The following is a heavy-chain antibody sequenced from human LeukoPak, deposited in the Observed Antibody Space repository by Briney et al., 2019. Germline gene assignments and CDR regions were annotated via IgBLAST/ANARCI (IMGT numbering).Heavy chain of an antibody. Sequence: PGGSLRLSCAASGFTFSSYAMHWVRQAPGKGLEWVAVISYDGSNKYYADSVKGRFTISRDNSKNTLYLQMNSLRAEDTAVYYCARGLASGYYTLYYFDYWGQGTLVTVSS. D-gene: IGHD3-22*01. CDR2: ISYDGSNK. J-gene: IGHJ4*02. V-gene: IGHV3-30-3*01. CDR1: GFTFSSYA. CDR3: ARGLASGYYTLYYFDY.